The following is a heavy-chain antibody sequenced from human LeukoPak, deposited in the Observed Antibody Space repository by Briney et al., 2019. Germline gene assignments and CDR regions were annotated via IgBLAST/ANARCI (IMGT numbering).Heavy chain of an antibody. CDR2: ISAYNGNT. J-gene: IGHJ5*02. V-gene: IGHV1-18*01. CDR1: GHTFTSYG. CDR3: ASSLNAYGDNVWFDP. Sequence: EASVKVSCKASGHTFTSYGISWVRQAPGQGLEWMGWISAYNGNTNYAQKLQGRVTMTTDTSTSTAYMELRSLRSDDTAVYYCASSLNAYGDNVWFDPWGQGTLVTVSS. D-gene: IGHD4-17*01.